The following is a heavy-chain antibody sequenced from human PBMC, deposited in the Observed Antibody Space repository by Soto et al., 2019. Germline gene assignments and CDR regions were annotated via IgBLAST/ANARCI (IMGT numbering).Heavy chain of an antibody. J-gene: IGHJ4*02. CDR2: ISSSSTI. D-gene: IGHD2-2*01. CDR1: GFTFSSYS. V-gene: IGHV3-48*01. CDR3: ARDRLAHKVPAAMSY. Sequence: EVQLVESGGGLVQPGGSLRLSCAASGFTFSSYSMNWVRQAPGKGLEWVSYISSSSTIYYADSVKGRFTISRDNAKNSLYLQMNSLRAEDTAVYYCARDRLAHKVPAAMSYWGQGTLVTVSS.